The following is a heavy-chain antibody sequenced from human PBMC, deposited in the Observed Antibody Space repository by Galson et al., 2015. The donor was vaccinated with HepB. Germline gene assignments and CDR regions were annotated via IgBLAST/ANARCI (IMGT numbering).Heavy chain of an antibody. CDR1: GYTFTSYY. CDR2: INPSGGST. Sequence: SVKVSCKASGYTFTSYYMHWVRQAPGQGLEWMGIINPSGGSTSYAQKFQGRVTMTRDTSTSTVYMELSSLRSEDTAVYYCARELKANYYYDSSGYVSKGAFDIWGQGTMVTVSS. D-gene: IGHD3-22*01. V-gene: IGHV1-46*01. CDR3: ARELKANYYYDSSGYVSKGAFDI. J-gene: IGHJ3*02.